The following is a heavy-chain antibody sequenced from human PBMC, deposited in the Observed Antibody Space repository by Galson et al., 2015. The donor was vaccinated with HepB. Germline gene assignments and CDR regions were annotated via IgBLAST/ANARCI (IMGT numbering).Heavy chain of an antibody. V-gene: IGHV1-69*13. Sequence: SVKVSCKASGGTFSSYAISWVRQAPGQGLEWMGGIIPIFGTANYAQKFQGRVTITADESTSTAYMELSSLRSEDTAVYYCARSREYCTNGVCYDGPAVDAFDIWGQGTMVTVSS. CDR1: GGTFSSYA. CDR2: IIPIFGTA. J-gene: IGHJ3*02. CDR3: ARSREYCTNGVCYDGPAVDAFDI. D-gene: IGHD2-8*01.